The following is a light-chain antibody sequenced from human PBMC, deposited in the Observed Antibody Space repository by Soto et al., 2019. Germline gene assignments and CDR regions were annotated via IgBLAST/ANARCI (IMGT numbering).Light chain of an antibody. CDR1: QSISSW. CDR2: YAS. V-gene: IGKV1-5*01. CDR3: QQYNSYSYT. J-gene: IGKJ2*01. Sequence: DIQMTQSPSTLSASVGDRVTITCRASQSISSWLAWYQQKPGKAPKLLIYYASSLESGVPSRFSGSGSGTEFTLTISSLQPDDFAHSYCQQYNSYSYTFGQGTKLEIK.